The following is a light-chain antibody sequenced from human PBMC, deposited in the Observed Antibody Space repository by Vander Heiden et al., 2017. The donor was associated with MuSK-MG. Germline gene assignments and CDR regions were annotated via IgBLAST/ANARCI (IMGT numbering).Light chain of an antibody. Sequence: EIVMTQSPATLSVSPGEGVTLSSRASQSVSSNLAWYQQKPGQAPRLLIYAASTRATGIPARITGSGSGTQFTLRISSLQSDDSAVYYCQQYNDWFYTFGQGTKLEIK. V-gene: IGKV3-15*01. CDR2: AAS. CDR3: QQYNDWFYT. J-gene: IGKJ2*01. CDR1: QSVSSN.